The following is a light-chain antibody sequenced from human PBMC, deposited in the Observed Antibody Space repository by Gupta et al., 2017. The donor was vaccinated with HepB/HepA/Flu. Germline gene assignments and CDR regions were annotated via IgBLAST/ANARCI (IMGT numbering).Light chain of an antibody. CDR1: QSVSLS. CDR2: DAF. J-gene: IGKJ5*01. Sequence: EIVLTQFPATLSLSPGERVTLSCRASQSVSLSLAWYQKKPGQAPRLLVYDAFSRASGVPPRFSGVGSGTDFTLTISRLEPEDFAVYDCQQRANGPLVTFGQGTRLDIK. V-gene: IGKV3-11*01. CDR3: QQRANGPLVT.